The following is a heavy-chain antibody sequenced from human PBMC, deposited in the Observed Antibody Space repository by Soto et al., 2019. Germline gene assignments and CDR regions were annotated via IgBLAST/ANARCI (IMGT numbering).Heavy chain of an antibody. D-gene: IGHD6-13*01. CDR2: IWDVGSHE. V-gene: IGHV3-33*01. Sequence: GGSLRLSCAASGFTFSNYGMNWVRQAPGKGLEWVAVIWDVGSHEYYLDSVKGRFTISRDNSKNTLYLQMSSLRAEDTAIYYCARNSVAAAGRHWFDPWGQGTLVTVSS. CDR3: ARNSVAAAGRHWFDP. J-gene: IGHJ5*02. CDR1: GFTFSNYG.